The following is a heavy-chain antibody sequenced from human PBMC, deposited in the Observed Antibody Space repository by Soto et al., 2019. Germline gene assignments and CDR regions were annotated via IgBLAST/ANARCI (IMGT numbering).Heavy chain of an antibody. CDR2: TYHSGST. Sequence: PSETRSLACAVSGYSISSGYYWCLIRQPPGKGREWIGSTYHSGSTYYNPSLKSRVTISVDTSKNQFSLKLSSVTAADTAGYYCARDHGYKTDYWGQGTLVTVSS. D-gene: IGHD5-12*01. V-gene: IGHV4-38-2*02. CDR3: ARDHGYKTDY. CDR1: GYSISSGYY. J-gene: IGHJ4*02.